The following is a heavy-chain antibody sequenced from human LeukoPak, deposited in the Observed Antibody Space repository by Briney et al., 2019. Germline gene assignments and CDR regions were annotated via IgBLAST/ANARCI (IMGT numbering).Heavy chain of an antibody. J-gene: IGHJ4*02. CDR3: ASAWAGDIVVVPAAY. Sequence: ASVTVSCKASGYTFTGYYMHWVRQAPGQGLEWMGWINPNSGGTNYAQKFQGRVTMTRDTSISTAYMELSRLRSDDTAVYYCASAWAGDIVVVPAAYWGQGTLVTVSS. CDR1: GYTFTGYY. CDR2: INPNSGGT. V-gene: IGHV1-2*02. D-gene: IGHD2-2*01.